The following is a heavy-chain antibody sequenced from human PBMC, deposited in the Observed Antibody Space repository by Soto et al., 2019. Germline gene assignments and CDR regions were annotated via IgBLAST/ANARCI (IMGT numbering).Heavy chain of an antibody. CDR1: RFTFNTFA. CDR2: INAGGGNT. J-gene: IGHJ4*02. D-gene: IGHD3-22*01. CDR3: ARVSDSSGYNY. Sequence: PGGSLRLSCVTSRFTFNTFAMSWVRQAPGEGLEWVSAINAGGGNTHYADSVKGRFTISRDNSKNTLYLQMNSLRAEDTAVYYCARVSDSSGYNYWGQGTLVTVS. V-gene: IGHV3-23*01.